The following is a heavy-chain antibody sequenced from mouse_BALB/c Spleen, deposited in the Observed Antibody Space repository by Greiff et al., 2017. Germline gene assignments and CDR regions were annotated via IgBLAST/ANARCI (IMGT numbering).Heavy chain of an antibody. D-gene: IGHD6-1*01. Sequence: QVQLQQSGAELVRPGASVKLSCKASGYTFTSYWINWVKQRPGQGLEWIGNIYPSDSYTNYNQKFKDKATLTVDKSSSTAYMQLSSPTSEDSAVYYCTRGDLYYYAMDYWGQGTSVTVSS. CDR3: TRGDLYYYAMDY. CDR1: GYTFTSYW. V-gene: IGHV1-69*02. J-gene: IGHJ4*01. CDR2: IYPSDSYT.